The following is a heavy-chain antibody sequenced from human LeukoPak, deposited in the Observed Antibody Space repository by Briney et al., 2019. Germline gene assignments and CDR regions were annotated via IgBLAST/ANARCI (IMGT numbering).Heavy chain of an antibody. CDR3: ASDAFDI. CDR2: IYTSGST. CDR1: GGSITSGSYY. Sequence: SETLSLTCTVSGGSITSGSYYWSWIRQPAGKGLEWIGRIYTSGSTNYNPSLKSRVTISIDTSKNQFSLKLNSVTAADTALYYCASDAFDIWGQGTMVTVSS. V-gene: IGHV4-61*02. J-gene: IGHJ3*02.